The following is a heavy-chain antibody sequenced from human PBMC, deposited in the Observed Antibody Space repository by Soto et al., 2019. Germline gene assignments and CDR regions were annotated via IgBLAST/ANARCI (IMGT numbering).Heavy chain of an antibody. CDR3: VGTGTTDDF. V-gene: IGHV4-30-4*01. J-gene: IGHJ1*01. Sequence: VQLQGSGPGLVKPSQTLSLTCTVSGASVNTGDYYWSYIRQPPRKGLEWLGYIFYSGDTYYTPSLKSRATISLNTARNQFSLTLTSVTDADTAVYYCVGTGTTDDFWGQGTLVTVSS. D-gene: IGHD1-7*01. CDR2: IFYSGDT. CDR1: GASVNTGDYY.